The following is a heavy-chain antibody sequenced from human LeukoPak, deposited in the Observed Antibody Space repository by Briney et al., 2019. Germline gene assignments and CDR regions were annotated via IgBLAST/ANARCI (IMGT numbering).Heavy chain of an antibody. CDR2: IYYSGST. D-gene: IGHD3-22*01. Sequence: SETLSLTCTVSGGSISSYFWSWVRQPPGKGLEWIGYIYYSGSTDYNPSLKSRVTISVDTSKNQFSLKLSSVTAADTAVYYCARGDSSGYFVYWGQGTLVTVSS. CDR1: GGSISSYF. CDR3: ARGDSSGYFVY. V-gene: IGHV4-59*01. J-gene: IGHJ4*02.